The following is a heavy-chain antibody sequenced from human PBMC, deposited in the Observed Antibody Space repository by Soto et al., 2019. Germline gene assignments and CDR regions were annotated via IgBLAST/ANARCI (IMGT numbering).Heavy chain of an antibody. CDR1: GFVISNSY. D-gene: IGHD6-25*01. CDR2: IYARGAT. J-gene: IGHJ4*02. Sequence: EVQLVESGGGLIRPGGSLRLSCAASGFVISNSYMAWVRQAPGKGLEWVSTIYARGATFYADAVKGRFTISRDDPKNSLLLQMRSLRVEDTAIYYGARVPAYASGLDVWGQGALVTVSS. V-gene: IGHV3-53*01. CDR3: ARVPAYASGLDV.